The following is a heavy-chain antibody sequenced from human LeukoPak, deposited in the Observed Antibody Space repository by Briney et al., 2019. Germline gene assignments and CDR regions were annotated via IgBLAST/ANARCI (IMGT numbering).Heavy chain of an antibody. CDR3: ASDPARYDSSGYYYFDC. CDR2: IGSSSTYI. CDR1: GFTFSGYS. Sequence: GGSLRLSCAASGFTFSGYSMNWVRQAPGKGLEWASSIGSSSTYIYYADSVKGRFTISRDYAKNSLYLQMNSLRAEDTAVYYCASDPARYDSSGYYYFDCWGQGTLVTVSS. J-gene: IGHJ4*02. D-gene: IGHD3-22*01. V-gene: IGHV3-21*01.